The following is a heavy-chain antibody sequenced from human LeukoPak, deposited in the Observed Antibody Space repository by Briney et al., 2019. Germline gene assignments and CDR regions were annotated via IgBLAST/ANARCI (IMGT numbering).Heavy chain of an antibody. D-gene: IGHD2-15*01. CDR1: GFTFSSSG. Sequence: GGSLRLSCEASGFTFSSSGMHWVRQAPGKGLEWVTFIRYDGTKKYYAESVKGRFTISRDASKNTLYLQMNSLRAEDTAVYYCARDQGLYCSGGSCFSYYYMDVWGKGTTVTVSS. V-gene: IGHV3-30*02. J-gene: IGHJ6*03. CDR2: IRYDGTKK. CDR3: ARDQGLYCSGGSCFSYYYMDV.